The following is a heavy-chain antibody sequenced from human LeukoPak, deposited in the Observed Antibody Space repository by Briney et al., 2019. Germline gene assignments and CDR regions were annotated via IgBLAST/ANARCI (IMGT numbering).Heavy chain of an antibody. D-gene: IGHD3-10*01. Sequence: SETLSLTCTVSGASITRYFWNWLRQPPGKGLEWIGYIYYSGSAKYNPSLKSRVTISVDTSKNQFSLKLTSVTAADTAVYYCARGFGDWGLSWFDPWGQGTLVTVSS. V-gene: IGHV4-59*01. CDR1: GASITRYF. J-gene: IGHJ5*02. CDR3: ARGFGDWGLSWFDP. CDR2: IYYSGSA.